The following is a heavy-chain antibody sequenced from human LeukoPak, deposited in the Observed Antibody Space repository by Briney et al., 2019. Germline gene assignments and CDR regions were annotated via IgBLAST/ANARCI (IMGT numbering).Heavy chain of an antibody. J-gene: IGHJ6*02. CDR1: GFTVSSNY. CDR2: IYSGGST. CDR3: AREGIRYFDWSYGMDV. Sequence: GGSLRLSCAASGFTVSSNYMSWVRQAPGKGLEWVSVIYSGGSTYYADSVKGRFTISRDNSKNTLYLQMNSLRAEDTAVYYCAREGIRYFDWSYGMDVWGQGTTVTVSS. D-gene: IGHD3-9*01. V-gene: IGHV3-53*01.